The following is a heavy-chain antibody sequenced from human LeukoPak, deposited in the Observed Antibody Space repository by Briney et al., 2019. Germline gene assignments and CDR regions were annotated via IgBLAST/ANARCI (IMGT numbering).Heavy chain of an antibody. V-gene: IGHV4-34*01. CDR3: ARDWDSGYDY. J-gene: IGHJ4*02. CDR1: GGSFSGYY. D-gene: IGHD5-12*01. CDR2: INHSGST. Sequence: SETLSLTCAVYGGSFSGYYWSWIRQPPGKGLEWIGEINHSGSTNYNPSLKSRVTMSVDTSKNQFSLKLSSVTAADTAVYYCARDWDSGYDYWGQGTLVTVSS.